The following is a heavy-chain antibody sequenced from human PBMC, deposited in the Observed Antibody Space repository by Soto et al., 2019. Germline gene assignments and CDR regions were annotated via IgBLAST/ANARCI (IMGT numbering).Heavy chain of an antibody. CDR1: GGSFSGYY. V-gene: IGHV4-34*01. J-gene: IGHJ4*02. CDR2: INHSGST. Sequence: QVQLQQWGAGLLKPSETLSLTCAVYGGSFSGYYWSWIRQPPGKGLEWIGEINHSGSTNYNPSLKSRVTISVDTSKNQFSLKLSSVTAADTAVYYCARPSTEVRSFDYWGQGTLVTVSS. CDR3: ARPSTEVRSFDY. D-gene: IGHD4-17*01.